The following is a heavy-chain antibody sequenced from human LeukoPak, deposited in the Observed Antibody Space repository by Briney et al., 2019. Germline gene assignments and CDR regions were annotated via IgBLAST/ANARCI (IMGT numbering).Heavy chain of an antibody. CDR2: ILPIFGRA. CDR3: AREQVDTGYCSGGSCYSIGYYYYYMDV. J-gene: IGHJ6*03. V-gene: IGHV1-69*04. D-gene: IGHD2-15*01. Sequence: GASVKVSCKASGGTFSSYAISWVRQAPGQGLEWMGRILPIFGRANYTQKYQGRVTITADKSTSTAYVELSSLRSEDTAVYYCAREQVDTGYCSGGSCYSIGYYYYYMDVWGKGTTVTVSS. CDR1: GGTFSSYA.